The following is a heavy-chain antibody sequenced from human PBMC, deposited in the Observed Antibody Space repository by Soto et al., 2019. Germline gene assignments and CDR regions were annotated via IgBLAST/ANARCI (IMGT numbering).Heavy chain of an antibody. J-gene: IGHJ4*02. Sequence: ASVKVSCKVSGYTLTELSMHWVRQAPGKGLEWMGGFDPEDGETIYAQKFQGRVTMTEDTSTDTAYMELSSLRSEDTAVYYCARQDIKYYFDGGLYAQTPFFDNWGQGTLVTVSS. CDR2: FDPEDGET. CDR3: ARQDIKYYFDGGLYAQTPFFDN. V-gene: IGHV1-24*01. CDR1: GYTLTELS. D-gene: IGHD3-22*01.